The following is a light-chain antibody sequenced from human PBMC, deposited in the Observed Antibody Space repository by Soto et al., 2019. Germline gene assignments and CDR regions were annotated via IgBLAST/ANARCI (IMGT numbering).Light chain of an antibody. Sequence: ETVLTQSPGTLSLSPGERATLSCGASQSLSSGYLAWYQQKPGQAPSLLISGASTRATGVPDRFSGSGSGTDFTLTISRLEPEDFAVYYCQQYGGSRTFGQGTKVDNK. V-gene: IGKV3-20*01. J-gene: IGKJ1*01. CDR2: GAS. CDR1: QSLSSGY. CDR3: QQYGGSRT.